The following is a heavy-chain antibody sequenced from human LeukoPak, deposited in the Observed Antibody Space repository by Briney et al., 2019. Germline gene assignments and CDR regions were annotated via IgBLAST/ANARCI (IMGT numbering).Heavy chain of an antibody. D-gene: IGHD3-9*01. Sequence: ASVKVSCKASGYTFTSYGISWVRQAPGQGLEWMGWISAYNGNTNYAQKLQGRVTMTTDTSTSTAYMELRSLRSDDTAVYYCARGAWDDILTGYSPDAFDIWGQGTMVTVSS. V-gene: IGHV1-18*01. CDR3: ARGAWDDILTGYSPDAFDI. CDR2: ISAYNGNT. CDR1: GYTFTSYG. J-gene: IGHJ3*02.